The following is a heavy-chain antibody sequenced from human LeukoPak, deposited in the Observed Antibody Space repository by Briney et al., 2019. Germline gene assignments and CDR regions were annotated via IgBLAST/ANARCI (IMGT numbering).Heavy chain of an antibody. CDR3: AKEGSSWYYLDY. D-gene: IGHD6-13*01. V-gene: IGHV3-30*02. Sequence: GGSLRLSCAASGFRFSSYDIHWVCQAPGKGLEWVTFIESDGTKEYYADSVKGRFTISRDNSKNTVYVQMNTLRAEETAVYYCAKEGSSWYYLDYWGQGTVVTVSS. J-gene: IGHJ4*02. CDR2: IESDGTKE. CDR1: GFRFSSYD.